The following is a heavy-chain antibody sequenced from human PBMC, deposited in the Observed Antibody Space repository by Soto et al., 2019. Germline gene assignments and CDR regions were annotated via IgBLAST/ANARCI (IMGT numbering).Heavy chain of an antibody. V-gene: IGHV1-69*01. CDR2: IIPIFGTA. CDR1: GGTFSSYA. Sequence: QVQLVQSGAEVKKPGSSVKVSCKASGGTFSSYAISWVRQAPGQGLEWMGGIIPIFGTANYAQKFQGRVTITADESTSTAYMELSGLRSEDTAVYYCAREGVGATPTPVDYWGQGTLVTVSS. J-gene: IGHJ4*02. CDR3: AREGVGATPTPVDY. D-gene: IGHD1-26*01.